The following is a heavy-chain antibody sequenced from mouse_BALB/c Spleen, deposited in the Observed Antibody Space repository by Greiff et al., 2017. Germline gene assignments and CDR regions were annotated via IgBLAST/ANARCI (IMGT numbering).Heavy chain of an antibody. CDR3: ARGKGYAMDY. CDR1: GYTFTSYY. Sequence: QVQLQQSGPELVKPGASVRISCKASGYTFTSYYIHWVKQRPGQGLQWIGWIYPGNVNTKYNEKFKGKATLTADKSSSTAYMQLSSLTSEDSAVYFCARGKGYAMDYWGQGTSVTVSS. V-gene: IGHV1S56*01. J-gene: IGHJ4*01. CDR2: IYPGNVNT.